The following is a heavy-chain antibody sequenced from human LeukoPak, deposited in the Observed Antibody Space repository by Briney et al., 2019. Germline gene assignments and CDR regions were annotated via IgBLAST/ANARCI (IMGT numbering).Heavy chain of an antibody. CDR2: INHSGST. J-gene: IGHJ4*02. V-gene: IGHV4-34*01. D-gene: IGHD3-10*01. CDR3: ARGRGLCFGELPNFDY. Sequence: PSETLSLTCAVYGGSFSGYYWSWIRQPPGKGLEWIGEINHSGSTNYNPSLKSRVTISVDTSKNQFSLKLSYVTAADTAVYYCARGRGLCFGELPNFDYWGQGTLVTVSS. CDR1: GGSFSGYY.